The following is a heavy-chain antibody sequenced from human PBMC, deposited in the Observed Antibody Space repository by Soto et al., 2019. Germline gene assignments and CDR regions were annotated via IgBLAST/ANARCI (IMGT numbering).Heavy chain of an antibody. CDR2: ISYDGSNK. J-gene: IGHJ3*02. D-gene: IGHD2-21*02. CDR3: ASVYAYCGGDCYSRDDAFDI. CDR1: GFTFSSYA. V-gene: IGHV3-30-3*01. Sequence: LRLSCAASGFTFSSYAMHWVRQAPGKGLEWVAVISYDGSNKYYADSVKGRFTISRDNSKNTLYLQMNSLRAEDTAVYYCASVYAYCGGDCYSRDDAFDIWGQGTMVTVSS.